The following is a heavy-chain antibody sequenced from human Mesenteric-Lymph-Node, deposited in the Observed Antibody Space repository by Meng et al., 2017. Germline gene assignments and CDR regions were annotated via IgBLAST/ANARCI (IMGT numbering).Heavy chain of an antibody. J-gene: IGHJ4*02. CDR1: GGSRSGYY. CDR3: ARGGATPMIIKY. Sequence: QVQLKQWGAEVLKPSETLSLTCAVYGGSRSGYYWSWVRQPPGKGLEWMGEVYHNGVTKYSPSLRSRVVISIDTSKNQFSLNLRSVSAADTAMYYCARGGATPMIIKYWGPGTLVTVSS. D-gene: IGHD3-10*01. V-gene: IGHV4-34*02. CDR2: VYHNGVT.